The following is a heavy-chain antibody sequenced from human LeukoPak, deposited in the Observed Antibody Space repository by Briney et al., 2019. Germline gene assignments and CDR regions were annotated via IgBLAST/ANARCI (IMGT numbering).Heavy chain of an antibody. J-gene: IGHJ4*02. Sequence: PSETLSLTRTVSGGSISSGSYYWSWIRQPAGKGLEWIGRIYTSGSTNYNPSLKSRVTISVDTSKNQFSLKLSSVTAADTAVYYCARGHGYYYDSSGYYYDYWGQGTLVTVSS. CDR2: IYTSGST. CDR1: GGSISSGSYY. CDR3: ARGHGYYYDSSGYYYDY. D-gene: IGHD3-22*01. V-gene: IGHV4-61*02.